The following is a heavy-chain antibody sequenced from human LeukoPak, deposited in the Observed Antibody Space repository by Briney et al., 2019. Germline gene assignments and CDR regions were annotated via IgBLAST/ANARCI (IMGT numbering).Heavy chain of an antibody. V-gene: IGHV3-23*01. D-gene: IGHD3-9*01. CDR3: ATALPITYYDILTPDY. CDR1: GFTFSSYA. Sequence: PGGSLRLSCAASGFTFSSYAMSWVRQAPGKGLEWVSAISGSGGSTYYADSVKGRFTIPRDNSKNTLYLQMNSLRAEDTAVYYCATALPITYYDILTPDYWGQGTLVTVSS. J-gene: IGHJ4*02. CDR2: ISGSGGST.